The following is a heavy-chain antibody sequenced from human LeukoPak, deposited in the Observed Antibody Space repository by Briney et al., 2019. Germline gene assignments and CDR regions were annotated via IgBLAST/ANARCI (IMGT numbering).Heavy chain of an antibody. CDR2: IRSKIYGGTP. CDR3: TRDQTPYY. V-gene: IGHV3-49*04. Sequence: GSLRLSCAASGFTFSNVWMNWVRQAPGKGLEWVGFIRSKIYGGTPEYAASVKGRFTISRDDSKGIAYLQMNSLKTEDTAVYYCTRDQTPYYWGQGTLVTVSS. CDR1: GFTFSNVW. J-gene: IGHJ4*02.